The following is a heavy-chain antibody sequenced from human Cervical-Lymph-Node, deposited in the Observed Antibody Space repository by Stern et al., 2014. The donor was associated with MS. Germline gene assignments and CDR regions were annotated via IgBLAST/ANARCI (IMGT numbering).Heavy chain of an antibody. CDR3: AGSLVDDYGGSDAFDI. D-gene: IGHD4-23*01. V-gene: IGHV1-8*01. CDR1: GYTFTSYD. CDR2: MNPNSGNT. J-gene: IGHJ3*02. Sequence: QVQLLQPGAEVKKPGASVKVSCKASGYTFTSYDINWVRQATGQGLEWMGWMNPNSGNTGYAQKFQGRVTMTRNTSISTAYMELSSLRSEDTAVYYCAGSLVDDYGGSDAFDIWGQGTMVTVSS.